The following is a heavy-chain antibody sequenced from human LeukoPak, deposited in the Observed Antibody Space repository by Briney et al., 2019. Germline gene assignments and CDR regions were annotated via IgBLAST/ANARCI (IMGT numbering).Heavy chain of an antibody. J-gene: IGHJ5*02. Sequence: GGSLRLSCAASGFTFYDYAMHWVRHAPGKGLEWVSGISWNSGSIDYADSVKGRFTISRDNPKNSLYLQMNSLRAEDTALYYCAKGSAAGIRNWFDPWGQGTLVTVSS. CDR2: ISWNSGSI. CDR1: GFTFYDYA. V-gene: IGHV3-9*01. CDR3: AKGSAAGIRNWFDP. D-gene: IGHD6-13*01.